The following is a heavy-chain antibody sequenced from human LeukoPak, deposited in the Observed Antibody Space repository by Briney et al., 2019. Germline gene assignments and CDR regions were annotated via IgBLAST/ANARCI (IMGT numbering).Heavy chain of an antibody. D-gene: IGHD3-3*01. CDR2: ISGSGGTT. CDR3: AKDHEDYGSTYFCAFDV. CDR1: GFGFSRFA. J-gene: IGHJ3*01. V-gene: IGHV3-23*01. Sequence: SGGSLRLSCVGSGFGFSRFAMTWVRQAPGKGLEWVSGISGSGGTTYYVDSAKGRFSISRDNSKNTVYIQMSSLRAEDTAVYYCAKDHEDYGSTYFCAFDVWGRGTMVTVSS.